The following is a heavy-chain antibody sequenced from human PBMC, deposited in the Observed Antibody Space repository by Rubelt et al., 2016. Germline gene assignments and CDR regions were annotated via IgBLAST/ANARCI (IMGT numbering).Heavy chain of an antibody. CDR3: ARDPFPWDGYSSGFLQH. Sequence: QAQLVQSGAEVKKPGASVRVSCKASGYSFAGYYIHWVRQAPGPGLEWMGWINPNSGDTHYAQKYQGRVTITTLYWDLTRLTSDETAVYYCARDPFPWDGYSSGFLQHWGQGTLVTVSS. D-gene: IGHD5-24*01. CDR1: GYSFAGYY. J-gene: IGHJ1*01. V-gene: IGHV1-2*02. CDR2: INPNSGDT.